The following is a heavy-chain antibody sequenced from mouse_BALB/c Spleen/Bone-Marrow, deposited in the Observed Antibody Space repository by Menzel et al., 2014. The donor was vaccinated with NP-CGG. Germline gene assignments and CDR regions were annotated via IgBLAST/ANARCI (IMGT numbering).Heavy chain of an antibody. J-gene: IGHJ4*01. CDR3: AKINYGYYAMDY. V-gene: IGHV1-4*02. CDR1: GYIFTTFT. D-gene: IGHD1-1*01. Sequence: VQLQESAAELARPGASVKMSCKASGYIFTTFTMHWVKQRPGQGLEWIGYINPSSGYTEYNQKFRDKTTLTADKSSSTAYMQLSSLTSEDSEVYYCAKINYGYYAMDYWGQGTSITVSS. CDR2: INPSSGYT.